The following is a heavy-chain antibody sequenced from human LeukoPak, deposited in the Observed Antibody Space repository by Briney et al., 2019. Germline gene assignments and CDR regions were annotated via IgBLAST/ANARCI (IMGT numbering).Heavy chain of an antibody. J-gene: IGHJ5*02. Sequence: PSETLSLTCTVSGGSISSSSYYWGWIRQPPGKGLEWINSIYYSGSTYYNPSLKSRVTISVDTSKNQFSLKLSSVTAADTAVYYARRPRAGWFDPWGQGTLVTVSS. CDR3: ARRPRAGWFDP. V-gene: IGHV4-39*01. CDR1: GGSISSSSYY. CDR2: IYYSGST.